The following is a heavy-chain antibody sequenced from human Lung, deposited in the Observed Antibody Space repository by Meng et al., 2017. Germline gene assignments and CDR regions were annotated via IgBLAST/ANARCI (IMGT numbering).Heavy chain of an antibody. D-gene: IGHD4-11*01. V-gene: IGHV4-34*01. CDR2: INHSGST. CDR1: GGFFNDYN. CDR3: ARGPTTMAHDFDY. J-gene: IGHJ4*02. Sequence: QVLLQQWGAGLLKPSETLALTCVVSGGFFNDYNWSCLRQPPGKGVEWFGEINHSGSTNYNPSLESRATISVDTSQNNLSLKLSSVTAADSAVYYCARGPTTMAHDFDYWGQGTLVTVSS.